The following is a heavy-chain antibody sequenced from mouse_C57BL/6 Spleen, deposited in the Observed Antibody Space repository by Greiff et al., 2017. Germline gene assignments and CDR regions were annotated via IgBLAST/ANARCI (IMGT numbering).Heavy chain of an antibody. CDR1: GYAFSSYW. J-gene: IGHJ4*01. D-gene: IGHD2-3*01. CDR2: IYPGDGDT. Sequence: VQLQESGAELVKPGASVKISCKASGYAFSSYWMNWVKQRPGKGLEWIGQIYPGDGDTNYNGKFKGKATLTADKSSSTAYMQLSSLTSEDSAVYFCARSDDGYYGAMDYWGQGTSVTVSS. CDR3: ARSDDGYYGAMDY. V-gene: IGHV1-80*01.